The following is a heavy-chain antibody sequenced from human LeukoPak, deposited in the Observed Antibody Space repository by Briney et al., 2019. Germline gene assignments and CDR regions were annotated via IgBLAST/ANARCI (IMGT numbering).Heavy chain of an antibody. CDR3: ASSYFDNSLHAYDI. V-gene: IGHV3-23*01. D-gene: IGHD3-22*01. CDR2: ISGSGGST. CDR1: GFTFSSYG. J-gene: IGHJ3*02. Sequence: GGTLRLSCAASGFTFSSYGMSWVRQAPGKGLEWVSAISGSGGSTYYADSVKGRFTISRDNTKNSLFLHMSSLRAEDTAVYFCASSYFDNSLHAYDIWGQGTMVTVSS.